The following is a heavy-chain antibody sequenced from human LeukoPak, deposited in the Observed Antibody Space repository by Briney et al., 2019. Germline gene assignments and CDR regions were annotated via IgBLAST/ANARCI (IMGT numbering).Heavy chain of an antibody. Sequence: SETLSLTCTVSGGSISSYYWSWIRQPPGKGLEWIGYIYYSGSTNYNPSLKSRVTISVDTSKNQFSLKLSSVTAADTAVYYCARGHYDSRGYYWGARAYNWFDPWGQGTLVTVSS. J-gene: IGHJ5*02. CDR1: GGSISSYY. CDR3: ARGHYDSRGYYWGARAYNWFDP. CDR2: IYYSGST. V-gene: IGHV4-59*01. D-gene: IGHD3-22*01.